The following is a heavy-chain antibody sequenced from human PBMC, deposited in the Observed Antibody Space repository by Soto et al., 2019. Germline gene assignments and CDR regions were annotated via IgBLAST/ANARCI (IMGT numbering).Heavy chain of an antibody. CDR2: ITTTGAT. Sequence: EVQLLESGGGLVQPGGSLRLSCAASGFTFTNYPMSWVRQSPERGLEWVSSITTTGATFYADSLKGRFNISRDNSKNTLWLQMNSLTAEDTAVYYCAKRMRCSGGSCSTSFCFDFWGQGTQVTVSS. V-gene: IGHV3-23*01. CDR3: AKRMRCSGGSCSTSFCFDF. CDR1: GFTFTNYP. J-gene: IGHJ4*02. D-gene: IGHD2-15*01.